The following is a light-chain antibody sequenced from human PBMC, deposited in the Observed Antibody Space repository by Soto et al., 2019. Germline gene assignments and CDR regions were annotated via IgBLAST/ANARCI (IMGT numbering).Light chain of an antibody. CDR3: QQYGRSPLMYT. J-gene: IGKJ2*01. V-gene: IGKV3-20*01. Sequence: EIVLTQSPGTLSLSPGERATLSCRASQSITSNFLSWYQQKPGQAPRLLIYGAYTRAAGVPDRFGGSGSGTDFTLTITRLEPEDFAVYYCQQYGRSPLMYTFGQGTKLGV. CDR2: GAY. CDR1: QSITSNF.